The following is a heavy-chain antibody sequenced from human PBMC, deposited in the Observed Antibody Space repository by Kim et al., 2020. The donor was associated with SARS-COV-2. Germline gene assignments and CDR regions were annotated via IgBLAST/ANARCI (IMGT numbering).Heavy chain of an antibody. CDR2: TYYRSKWYN. Sequence: SQTLSLTCAISGDSVSSNSAAWNWIRQSPSRGLEWLGRTYYRSKWYNDYAVSVKSRITINPDTSKNQFSLQLNSVTPEDTAVYYCARESGPPGRLSYYYYGMDVWGQGTTVTVSS. CDR1: GDSVSSNSAA. J-gene: IGHJ6*02. V-gene: IGHV6-1*01. CDR3: ARESGPPGRLSYYYYGMDV. D-gene: IGHD3-10*01.